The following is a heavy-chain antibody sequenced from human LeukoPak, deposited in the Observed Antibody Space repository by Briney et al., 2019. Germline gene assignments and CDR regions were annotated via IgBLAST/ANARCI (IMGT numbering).Heavy chain of an antibody. CDR3: ARRAGRSAFDI. D-gene: IGHD3-10*01. CDR2: IYYSGST. Sequence: PSETLSLTCTVSGGSISSYYWSWIRQPPGKGLEWIGYIYYSGSTNYNPSLKSRVTISVDTSKNQFSLKLSSVTAADTAVYYCARRAGRSAFDIWGQGTMVTVSS. CDR1: GGSISSYY. J-gene: IGHJ3*02. V-gene: IGHV4-59*01.